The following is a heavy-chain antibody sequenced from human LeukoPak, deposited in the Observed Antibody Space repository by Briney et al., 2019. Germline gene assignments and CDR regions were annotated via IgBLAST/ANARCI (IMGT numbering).Heavy chain of an antibody. D-gene: IGHD1-26*01. CDR2: ITSNGAYT. CDR1: GFPFSDYT. J-gene: IGHJ6*03. Sequence: GGSLRLSCAASGFPFSDYTIHWVRQALGKRLQSVSAITSNGAYTHYADSVKGRFTISRDNSRNAVFLQMGGLRIEDMAVYYCARVKMGATVSGYYYYDMDVWGTGTTVTVSS. V-gene: IGHV3-64*02. CDR3: ARVKMGATVSGYYYYDMDV.